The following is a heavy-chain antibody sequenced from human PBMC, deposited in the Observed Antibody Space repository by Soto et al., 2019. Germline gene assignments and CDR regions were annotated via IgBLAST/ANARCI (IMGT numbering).Heavy chain of an antibody. CDR2: IYPADSDA. J-gene: IGHJ4*02. Sequence: GASVKVSCKASGGTFSSYAISWVRQLPGKGLEWMGLIYPADSDATYGPSFQGQVTLSVDKSTDTAYLQWSSLRPSDTAMYYCARFIVGATNDYFDNWGQGTLVTVSS. CDR3: ARFIVGATNDYFDN. D-gene: IGHD1-26*01. V-gene: IGHV5-51*01. CDR1: GGTFSSYA.